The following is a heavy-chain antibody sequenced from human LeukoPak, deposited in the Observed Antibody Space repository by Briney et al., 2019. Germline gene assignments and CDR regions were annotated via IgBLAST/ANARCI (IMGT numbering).Heavy chain of an antibody. V-gene: IGHV3-21*01. CDR2: ISSSSSYI. CDR1: GFTFSSYS. D-gene: IGHD3-22*01. CDR3: ARETDYYDSSGYYPLGN. Sequence: PGGSLRLSCAASGFTFSSYSMHWVRQAPGKGLDWVSSISSSSSYIYYADSVKGRFTISRDNANNSLYLQMNSLRAEDTAVYYCARETDYYDSSGYYPLGNWGQGTLVTVSS. J-gene: IGHJ4*02.